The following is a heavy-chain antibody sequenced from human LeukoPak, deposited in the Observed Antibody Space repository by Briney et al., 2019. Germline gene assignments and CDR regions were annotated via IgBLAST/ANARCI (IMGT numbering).Heavy chain of an antibody. CDR3: AREINYYDSSGYYLYY. V-gene: IGHV1-69*05. CDR1: GGTFSSYA. J-gene: IGHJ4*02. CDR2: IIPIFGTA. Sequence: SVKVSCKASGGTFSSYAISWVRQAPGQGHEWMGGIIPIFGTANYAQKFQGRVTITTDESTSTAYMELSSLRSEDTAVYYCAREINYYDSSGYYLYYWGQGTLVTVSS. D-gene: IGHD3-22*01.